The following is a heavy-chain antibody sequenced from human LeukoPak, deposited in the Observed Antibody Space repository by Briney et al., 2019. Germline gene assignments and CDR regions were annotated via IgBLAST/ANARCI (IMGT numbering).Heavy chain of an antibody. D-gene: IGHD1-26*01. J-gene: IGHJ4*02. CDR3: AKDAGAGKYHFDY. V-gene: IGHV3-9*01. Sequence: GGSLRLSCAASGFTFDDYAMHWVRQAPGKGLEWVSGISWNSGSIGYADSVKGRFTISRDNAKNSLYLQMNSLRAEDTALYYCAKDAGAGKYHFDYWGQGTLVTVSS. CDR1: GFTFDDYA. CDR2: ISWNSGSI.